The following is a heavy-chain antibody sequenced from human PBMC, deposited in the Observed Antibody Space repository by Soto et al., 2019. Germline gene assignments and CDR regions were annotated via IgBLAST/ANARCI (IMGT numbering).Heavy chain of an antibody. Sequence: GGSLRLSCAASGFTFSSYAMSWVRQAPGKGLEWVSAISGSGGSTCYADSVKGRFTISRDNSKNTLYLQMNSLRAEDTAVYYCAKDLSFWSGYYFAEYFQHWGQGTLVTVSS. V-gene: IGHV3-23*01. D-gene: IGHD3-3*01. CDR3: AKDLSFWSGYYFAEYFQH. CDR1: GFTFSSYA. CDR2: ISGSGGST. J-gene: IGHJ1*01.